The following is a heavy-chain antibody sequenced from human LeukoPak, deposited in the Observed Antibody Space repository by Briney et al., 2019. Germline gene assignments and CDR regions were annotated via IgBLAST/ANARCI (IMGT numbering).Heavy chain of an antibody. CDR1: GDSISTYY. J-gene: IGHJ3*02. Sequence: SETLPLSCTVSGDSISTYYWSWMRQPPGKGLEWIGYVHYSGTTNYNPSLKSRVIISVDASKNQLSLKLTSLTAADTAVYYCARPGSGYTASGAFEIWGQGAMVTVSS. CDR3: ARPGSGYTASGAFEI. D-gene: IGHD5-18*01. V-gene: IGHV4-59*08. CDR2: VHYSGTT.